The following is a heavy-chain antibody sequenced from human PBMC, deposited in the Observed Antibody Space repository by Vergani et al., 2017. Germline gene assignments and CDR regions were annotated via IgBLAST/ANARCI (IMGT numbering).Heavy chain of an antibody. J-gene: IGHJ4*02. CDR2: ISGSSSYV. Sequence: VQLVESGGGVVQPGGSLRLSCGASGFTFSSYSMNWVRQAPGKGLEWVASISGSSSYVFYRDSVEGRFTITRDNAKKSVYLQMNSLRAEDTAMYFCARGLWDCTHIRCSPPSYWGQGTQVTVSS. D-gene: IGHD2-8*01. CDR3: ARGLWDCTHIRCSPPSY. V-gene: IGHV3-21*01. CDR1: GFTFSSYS.